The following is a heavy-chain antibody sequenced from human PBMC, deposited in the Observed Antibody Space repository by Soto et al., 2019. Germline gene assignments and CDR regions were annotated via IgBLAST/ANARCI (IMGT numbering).Heavy chain of an antibody. V-gene: IGHV1-8*01. CDR1: GYTFTSYD. CDR3: ARGPYRLLWFGEPSKGKFDY. Sequence: ASVKVSCKASGYTFTSYDINWVRQATGQGLEWMGWMNPNSGNTGYAQKFQGRVTMTRNTSISTAYMELSSLRSEDTAVYYCARGPYRLLWFGEPSKGKFDYWGQGTLVTVSS. D-gene: IGHD3-10*01. CDR2: MNPNSGNT. J-gene: IGHJ4*02.